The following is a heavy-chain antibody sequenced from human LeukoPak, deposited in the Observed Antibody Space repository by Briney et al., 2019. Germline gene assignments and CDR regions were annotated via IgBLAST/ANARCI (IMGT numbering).Heavy chain of an antibody. D-gene: IGHD6-6*01. J-gene: IGHJ6*02. CDR3: ARDRSSIAARRTSWYYYYGMDV. CDR1: GYTFTSYD. V-gene: IGHV1-18*01. Sequence: ASVKVSCKASGYTFTSYDINWVRKATGQGLEWMGWMNPNSGNTNYAQKLQGRVTMTTDTSTSTAYMELRSLRSDDTAVYYCARDRSSIAARRTSWYYYYGMDVWGQGTTVTVSS. CDR2: MNPNSGNT.